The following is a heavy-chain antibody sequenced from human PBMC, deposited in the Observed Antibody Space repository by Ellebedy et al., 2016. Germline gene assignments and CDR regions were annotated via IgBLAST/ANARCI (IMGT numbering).Heavy chain of an antibody. J-gene: IGHJ5*02. V-gene: IGHV4-34*01. CDR1: GGSFSGYY. D-gene: IGHD4-17*01. Sequence: GSLRLXXAVYGGSFSGYYWSWIRQPPGKGLEWIGEINHSGSTNYNPSLKSRVTISVDTSKNQFSLKLSSVTAADTAVYYCASGNTVTTPDWFDPWGQGTLVTVSS. CDR3: ASGNTVTTPDWFDP. CDR2: INHSGST.